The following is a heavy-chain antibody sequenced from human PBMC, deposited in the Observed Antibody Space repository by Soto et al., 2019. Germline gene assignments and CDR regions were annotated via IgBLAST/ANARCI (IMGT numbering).Heavy chain of an antibody. D-gene: IGHD3-9*01. Sequence: QVQLQQWGAGPLRPLETLSLTCGVSGGSFSGYYWAWIRQSPGKGLEWIGEINDRGSINYNPSLKSRSSISVDTSKNHYSLNLRSVTAADTAVYYCARESHDLLTGPPWVWYFDLWGRGTLVTVSS. CDR1: GGSFSGYY. CDR3: ARESHDLLTGPPWVWYFDL. J-gene: IGHJ2*01. CDR2: INDRGSI. V-gene: IGHV4-34*01.